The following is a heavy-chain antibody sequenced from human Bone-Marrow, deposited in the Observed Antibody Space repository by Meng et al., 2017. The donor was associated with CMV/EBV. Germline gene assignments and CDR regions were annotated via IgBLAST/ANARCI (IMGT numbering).Heavy chain of an antibody. D-gene: IGHD3-3*01. Sequence: GESLKISCAASGFTFSNYNMNWVRQAPGKGLEWVSSISSSSSYIYYADSVKGRFTISRDNAKNSLYLQMNSLRAEDTAVYYCARDQHNTIFGVNYYYGMDVWGQGTTVTVSS. V-gene: IGHV3-21*01. CDR2: ISSSSSYI. CDR3: ARDQHNTIFGVNYYYGMDV. J-gene: IGHJ6*02. CDR1: GFTFSNYN.